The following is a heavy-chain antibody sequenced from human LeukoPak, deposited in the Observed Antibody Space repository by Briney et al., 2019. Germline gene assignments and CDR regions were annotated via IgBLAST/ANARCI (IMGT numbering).Heavy chain of an antibody. CDR1: GGSFSGYY. CDR2: INHSGST. Sequence: PSETLSLPCAVYGGSFSGYYWSWIRQPPGKGLEWIGEINHSGSTNYNPSLKNRVTISVDTSKNQFSLKLSSVTAADTAVYYCASEVLYYYDSSGYLGIWGQGTMVTVSS. J-gene: IGHJ3*02. D-gene: IGHD3-22*01. CDR3: ASEVLYYYDSSGYLGI. V-gene: IGHV4-34*01.